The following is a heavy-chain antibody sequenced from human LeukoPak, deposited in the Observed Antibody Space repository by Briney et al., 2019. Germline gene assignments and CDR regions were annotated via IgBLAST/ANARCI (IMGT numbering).Heavy chain of an antibody. CDR1: GFTFTSYT. Sequence: GGSLRLSCAASGFTFTSYTMNWVRQAPGKGLEWVSYISSISTIYYAGSVKGRFTISRDNAKNSLYLQMNSLRAEDTAVYYCAREGYNWNYLDYWGQGTLVTVSS. J-gene: IGHJ4*02. CDR3: AREGYNWNYLDY. V-gene: IGHV3-48*04. CDR2: ISSISTI. D-gene: IGHD1-7*01.